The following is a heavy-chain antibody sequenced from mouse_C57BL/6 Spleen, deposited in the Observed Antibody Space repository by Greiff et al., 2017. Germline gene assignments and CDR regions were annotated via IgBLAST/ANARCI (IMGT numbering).Heavy chain of an antibody. V-gene: IGHV1-26*01. D-gene: IGHD1-1*01. CDR1: GYTFTDYY. J-gene: IGHJ2*01. Sequence: VQLQQSGPELVKPGASVKISCKASGYTFTDYYMNWVKQSHGKSLEWIGDINPNNGGTSYNQKFKGKATLTVDKSSSTAYMELRSLTSEDSAVYYCARIGFTTVGFDYWGQGTTLTVSS. CDR3: ARIGFTTVGFDY. CDR2: INPNNGGT.